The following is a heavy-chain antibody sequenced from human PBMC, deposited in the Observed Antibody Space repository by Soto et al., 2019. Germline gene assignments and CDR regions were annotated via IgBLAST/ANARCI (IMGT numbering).Heavy chain of an antibody. CDR2: INWNSSI. CDR3: VKDESINWYSGHFRH. V-gene: IGHV3-9*01. J-gene: IGHJ1*01. Sequence: EVQLVESGGGLVQPGRSLRLSCAASGFTFDDYAMHWVRQVPGKGLEWVSGINWNSSIGYGDSVKGRFAISRDNAKNSLHLQMNSLSAEDTAFYYCVKDESINWYSGHFRHWGQGTLVTVSS. CDR1: GFTFDDYA. D-gene: IGHD6-13*01.